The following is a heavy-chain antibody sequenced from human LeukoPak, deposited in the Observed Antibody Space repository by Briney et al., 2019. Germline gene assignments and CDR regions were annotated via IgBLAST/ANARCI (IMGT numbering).Heavy chain of an antibody. CDR2: ISLRGPT. Sequence: PSETLSLTCGVSGGSISGTNWWSWVRQPPGQGLEWIGEISLRGPTNYNPSLRSRLTMSLDESKNQVSLNLTSVTAADTAVYYCSRESGPFSPFGFWGQGTLVSVHS. CDR1: GGSISGTNW. V-gene: IGHV4-4*02. J-gene: IGHJ4*02. CDR3: SRESGPFSPFGF. D-gene: IGHD1-26*01.